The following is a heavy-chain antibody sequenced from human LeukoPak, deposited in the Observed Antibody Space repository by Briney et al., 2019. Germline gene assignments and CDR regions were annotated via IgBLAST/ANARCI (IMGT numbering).Heavy chain of an antibody. Sequence: ASVTVSCKASGYTFTTYDINWVRQATGQGLEWMGWMNPHSGNTGYAQNFQGRVTITRNTSIGTAYMELSSLRSEDTAVYYCARGLRSDSSGRKFDCWGQGTLVTVSS. V-gene: IGHV1-8*01. CDR1: GYTFTTYD. J-gene: IGHJ4*02. CDR2: MNPHSGNT. CDR3: ARGLRSDSSGRKFDC. D-gene: IGHD3-22*01.